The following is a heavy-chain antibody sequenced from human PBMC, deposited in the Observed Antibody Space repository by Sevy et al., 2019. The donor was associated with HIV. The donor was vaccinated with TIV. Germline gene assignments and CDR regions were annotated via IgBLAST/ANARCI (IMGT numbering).Heavy chain of an antibody. Sequence: GESLKISCADSGLTLSSYAMNWVRQAPGKGLEWVSAISGRGGSTYYADSVEGRFTISRDNSKNTLYLQMNSLRAEDTAVYYCAKARPGHCSSGSCPRAYYYYGMDVWGQGTTVTVSS. J-gene: IGHJ6*02. CDR2: ISGRGGST. V-gene: IGHV3-23*01. CDR3: AKARPGHCSSGSCPRAYYYYGMDV. D-gene: IGHD2-15*01. CDR1: GLTLSSYA.